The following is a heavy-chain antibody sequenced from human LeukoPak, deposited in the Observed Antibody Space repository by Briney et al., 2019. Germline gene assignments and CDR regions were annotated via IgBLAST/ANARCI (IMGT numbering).Heavy chain of an antibody. V-gene: IGHV1-24*01. CDR2: FDPEDGET. D-gene: IGHD5-18*01. CDR3: ATAKWDTAMDNFDY. J-gene: IGHJ4*02. CDR1: GYTLTELS. Sequence: ASVKVSCKVSGYTLTELSMHWVRQAPGKGLEWMGGFDPEDGETIYAQKFQGRVTMTEDTSTDTAYMELSSLRSADTAVYYCATAKWDTAMDNFDYWGQGTLVTVSS.